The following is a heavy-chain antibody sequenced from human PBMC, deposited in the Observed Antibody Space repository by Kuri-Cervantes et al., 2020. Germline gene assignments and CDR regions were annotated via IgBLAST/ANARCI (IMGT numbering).Heavy chain of an antibody. CDR2: ISGSGGST. CDR1: GFTFSSYA. Sequence: GESLKISCAASGFTFSSYAMHWVRQAPGKGLEWVSAISGSGGSTYYADSVKGRFTISRDNSKNTLYLQMNSLRAEDTAVYYCAKDAFAMVQGVIIGWGQGTLVTVSS. J-gene: IGHJ4*02. CDR3: AKDAFAMVQGVIIG. D-gene: IGHD3-10*01. V-gene: IGHV3-23*01.